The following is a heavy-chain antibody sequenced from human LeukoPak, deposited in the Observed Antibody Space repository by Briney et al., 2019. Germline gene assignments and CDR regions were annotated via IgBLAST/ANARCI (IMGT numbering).Heavy chain of an antibody. CDR2: ISGSGGST. V-gene: IGHV3-23*01. J-gene: IGHJ4*02. D-gene: IGHD6-19*01. CDR1: GFTFSSYA. CDR3: ARGFLGGTDQYFDS. Sequence: GGSLRLSCAASGFTFSSYAMSWVRQAPGKGLEWVSAISGSGGSTYYADSVKGRFTISRDNSKNTLYLQMNSLRAEDTAVYFCARGFLGGTDQYFDSWGQGTLVTVSS.